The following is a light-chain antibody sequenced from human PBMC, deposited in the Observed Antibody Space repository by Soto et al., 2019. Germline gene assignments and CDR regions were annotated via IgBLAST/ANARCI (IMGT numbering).Light chain of an antibody. J-gene: IGLJ2*01. CDR2: DVN. V-gene: IGLV2-11*01. CDR1: SGDVGGYNY. Sequence: QSVLTQPRSVSGSPGQSVTISCTGTSGDVGGYNYVSWFQQHPGKAPKLMIHDVNTRPSGVPDRFSGSKSGNTASLTISGLQAEDEAEYYCCSHAGTYSLVFGGGTKVTVL. CDR3: CSHAGTYSLV.